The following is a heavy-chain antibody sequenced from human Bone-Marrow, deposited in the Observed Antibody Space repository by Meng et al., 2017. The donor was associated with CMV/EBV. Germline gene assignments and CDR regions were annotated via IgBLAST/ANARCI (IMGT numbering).Heavy chain of an antibody. Sequence: GESLKISSAASGFTFNTKAMHWVRQAPGKGLEWVAVISYDGSNKYYSDSVKGRFTISRDNSRSTLYLQMNSLRAEDTALYYCARDLVMIGSALDYWGQGTLVTVSS. CDR3: ARDLVMIGSALDY. J-gene: IGHJ4*02. D-gene: IGHD3-10*02. V-gene: IGHV3-30*04. CDR1: GFTFNTKA. CDR2: ISYDGSNK.